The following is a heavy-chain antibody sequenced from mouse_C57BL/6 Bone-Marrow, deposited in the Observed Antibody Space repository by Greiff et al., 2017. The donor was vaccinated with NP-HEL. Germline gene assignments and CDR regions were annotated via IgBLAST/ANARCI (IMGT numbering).Heavy chain of an antibody. V-gene: IGHV1-62-2*01. CDR1: GYTFTEYT. Sequence: QVQLKESGAELVKPGASVKLSCKASGYTFTEYTIHWVKQRSGQGLEWIGWFYPGSGSIKYNEKFKDKATLTADKSSSTVYMEISRLTAEDSAVYFCARHEDGTGTYWYFDVWGTGTTVTVSS. D-gene: IGHD4-1*01. J-gene: IGHJ1*03. CDR2: FYPGSGSI. CDR3: ARHEDGTGTYWYFDV.